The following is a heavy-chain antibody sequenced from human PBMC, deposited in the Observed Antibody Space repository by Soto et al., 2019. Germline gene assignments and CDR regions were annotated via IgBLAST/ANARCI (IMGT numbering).Heavy chain of an antibody. Sequence: EVQLLESGGGLVQPGGSLRLSCAASGFTFSSYTMSWVRQAPGKGLEWVSAISDSGGSTYYADSVKGRFTISRDNSKHTLFLQVNSLRAEDTAVYYCAKGLGDYSYMDVWGKGTTVTVSS. CDR1: GFTFSSYT. V-gene: IGHV3-23*01. J-gene: IGHJ6*03. CDR3: AKGLGDYSYMDV. CDR2: ISDSGGST.